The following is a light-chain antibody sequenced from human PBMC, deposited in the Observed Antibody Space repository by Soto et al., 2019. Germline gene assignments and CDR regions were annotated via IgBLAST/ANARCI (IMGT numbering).Light chain of an antibody. CDR1: QSVCNN. Sequence: ELEMTQSPSTLSVSPGERATLSCRASQSVCNNLAWYQQKPGQAPRLLIYKASTRATGIPARFSGSGSGTQFTLTISSLQSEDFAVYYCQQSNNWPYTFGQGTKLEIK. J-gene: IGKJ2*01. V-gene: IGKV3-15*01. CDR3: QQSNNWPYT. CDR2: KAS.